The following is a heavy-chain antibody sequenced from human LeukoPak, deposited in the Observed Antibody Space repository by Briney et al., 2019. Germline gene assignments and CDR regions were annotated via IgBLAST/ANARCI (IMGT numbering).Heavy chain of an antibody. V-gene: IGHV1-69*04. D-gene: IGHD1/OR15-1a*01. CDR1: GGTFSSYA. Sequence: SVKVSCKASGGTFSSYAISWVRQAPGQGLEWMGRIIPIIGIANYAQKFQGRVTITADKSTSTAYMELSSLRSEDTAVYYCARDDDADWNIDYWGQGTLVTVSS. CDR2: IIPIIGIA. CDR3: ARDDDADWNIDY. J-gene: IGHJ4*02.